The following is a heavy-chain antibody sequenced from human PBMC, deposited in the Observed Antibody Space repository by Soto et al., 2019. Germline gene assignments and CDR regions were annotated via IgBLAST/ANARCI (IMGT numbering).Heavy chain of an antibody. CDR2: ISGSGGST. CDR1: GFTFSSYA. CDR3: AKDGSWVTMIVVVNFDY. Sequence: GGSLRLSCAASGFTFSSYAMSWVRQAPGKGLEWVSAISGSGGSTYYADSVKGRFTISRDNSKNTLYLQMNSLRAEDTAVYYCAKDGSWVTMIVVVNFDYWGQGTLVTVSS. V-gene: IGHV3-23*01. J-gene: IGHJ4*02. D-gene: IGHD3-22*01.